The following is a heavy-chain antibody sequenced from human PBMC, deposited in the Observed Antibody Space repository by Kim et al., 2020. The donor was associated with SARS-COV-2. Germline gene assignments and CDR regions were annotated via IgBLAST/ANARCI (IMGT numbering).Heavy chain of an antibody. V-gene: IGHV4-61*01. D-gene: IGHD4-17*01. J-gene: IGHJ6*02. CDR2: IYYSGST. CDR3: ARAMGYGDYGFYYYYGMDV. Sequence: SETLSLTCTVSGGSVSSGSYYWSWIRQPPGKGLEWIGYIYYSGSTNYNPSLKSRVTISVDTSKNQFSLKLSSVTAADTAVYYCARAMGYGDYGFYYYYGMDVWGQGTTVTVSS. CDR1: GGSVSSGSYY.